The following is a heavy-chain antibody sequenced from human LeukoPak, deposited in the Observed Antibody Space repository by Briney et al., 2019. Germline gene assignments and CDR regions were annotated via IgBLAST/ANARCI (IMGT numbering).Heavy chain of an antibody. CDR2: VDPVDGET. Sequence: ASVKISCKVSGYTFTDYYMHWVQQAPGKGLEWMGLVDPVDGETIYAEKFQGRVTITADTSTDTAYMELSSLRSEDTAVYYCATGSGSYHDYWGQGTLVTVSS. D-gene: IGHD1-26*01. CDR1: GYTFTDYY. J-gene: IGHJ4*02. V-gene: IGHV1-69-2*01. CDR3: ATGSGSYHDY.